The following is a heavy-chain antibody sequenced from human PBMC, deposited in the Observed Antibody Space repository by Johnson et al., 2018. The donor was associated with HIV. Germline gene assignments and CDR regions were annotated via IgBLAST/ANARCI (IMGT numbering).Heavy chain of an antibody. CDR2: ISYDGSNK. D-gene: IGHD2-15*01. CDR1: GFTFSSYA. Sequence: QVQLVESGGGVVQPGRSLRLSCAASGFTFSSYAMHWVRQAPGKGLEWVAVISYDGSNKYYADSVKGRFTISRDNSKNTLHLQMNSLRAEDTAVYYCAKDPGRRDPHAFDIWGQGTMVTVSS. J-gene: IGHJ3*02. CDR3: AKDPGRRDPHAFDI. V-gene: IGHV3-30*04.